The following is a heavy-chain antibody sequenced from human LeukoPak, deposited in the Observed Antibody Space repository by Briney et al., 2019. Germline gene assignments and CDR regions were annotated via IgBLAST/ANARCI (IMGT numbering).Heavy chain of an antibody. D-gene: IGHD3-3*01. J-gene: IGHJ6*03. CDR1: GGSFSGYY. CDR2: INHSGST. CDR3: ARRVVGGYYSGFVNYYYYMDV. V-gene: IGHV4-34*01. Sequence: PSETLSLTCAVYGGSFSGYYWSWIRQPPGKGLEWIGEINHSGSTNYNPSLKSRVTISVDTSKKQFSLKLSSVTAADTAVYYCARRVVGGYYSGFVNYYYYMDVWGKGTTVTVSS.